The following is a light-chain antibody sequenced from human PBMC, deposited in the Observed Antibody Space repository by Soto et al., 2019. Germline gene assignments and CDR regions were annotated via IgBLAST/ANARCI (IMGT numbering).Light chain of an antibody. CDR2: GAS. V-gene: IGKV3-20*01. Sequence: EIVLTQSPGTLSVSPGERATLSCRASQSVSSDYLAWYRQKRGQAPRLLIYGASSRATGIPDRFSGSGSGTDFTLTITRLEPEDFAVYYCQQYRRSSITFGQGTRLEIK. CDR3: QQYRRSSIT. CDR1: QSVSSDY. J-gene: IGKJ5*01.